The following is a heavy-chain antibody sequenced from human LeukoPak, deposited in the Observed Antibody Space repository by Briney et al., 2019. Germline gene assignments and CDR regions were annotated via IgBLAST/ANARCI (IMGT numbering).Heavy chain of an antibody. J-gene: IGHJ6*04. CDR3: AELGITMIGGV. V-gene: IGHV3-48*03. D-gene: IGHD3-10*02. CDR1: GFTFSSYE. Sequence: GGSLRLSCAASGFTFSSYEMNWVRQAPGRGLEWVSYISSSGSTIYYADSVKGRFTVSRDNAKNSLYLQMNSLRAEDTAVYYCAELGITMIGGVWGKGTTVTISS. CDR2: ISSSGSTI.